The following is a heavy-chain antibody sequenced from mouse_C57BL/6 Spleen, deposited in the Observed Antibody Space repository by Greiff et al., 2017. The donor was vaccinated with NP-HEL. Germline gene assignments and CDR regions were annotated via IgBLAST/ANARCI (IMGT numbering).Heavy chain of an antibody. Sequence: QVQLQQPGAELVMPGASVKLSCKASGYTFTSYWMHWVKQRPGQGLEWIGEIDPSDSYTNYNQKFKGKSTLTVDKSSSTAYMQLNSLTSEDSAVYYCARSPLYYYGSSDYWGKGTTLTVSS. CDR2: IDPSDSYT. CDR3: ARSPLYYYGSSDY. CDR1: GYTFTSYW. J-gene: IGHJ2*01. D-gene: IGHD1-1*01. V-gene: IGHV1-69*01.